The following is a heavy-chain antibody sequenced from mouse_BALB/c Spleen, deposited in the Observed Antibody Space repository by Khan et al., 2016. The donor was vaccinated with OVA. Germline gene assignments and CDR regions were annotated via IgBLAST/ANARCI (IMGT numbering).Heavy chain of an antibody. D-gene: IGHD2-2*01. CDR2: ISSGGHYT. V-gene: IGHV5-9-3*01. Sequence: EVQLLESGGGVLKPGGSLKLSCSASGFTFSSFAMSWVRQTPEKRLAWVATISSGGHYTFYPASVKGRFTISRDSARNTLYLQMSRLRSEDTAMYYCARSLVDEYAMDYWGQGTSVPVSS. CDR1: GFTFSSFA. CDR3: ARSLVDEYAMDY. J-gene: IGHJ4*01.